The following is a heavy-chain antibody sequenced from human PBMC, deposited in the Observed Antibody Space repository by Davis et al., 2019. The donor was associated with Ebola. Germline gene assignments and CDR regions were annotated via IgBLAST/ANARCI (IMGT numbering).Heavy chain of an antibody. CDR3: ARGWRGVVINWYVDV. V-gene: IGHV4-34*01. CDR2: INHSGST. Sequence: SETLSLTCAVSGGSFSGYYWSWIRQPPGKGLEWIGEINHSGSTNYNPSLKSRVTISVDTSKNQFSLKLSSVTAADTAVYYCARGWRGVVINWYVDVWGRGTLVTVSS. D-gene: IGHD3-3*01. J-gene: IGHJ2*01. CDR1: GGSFSGYY.